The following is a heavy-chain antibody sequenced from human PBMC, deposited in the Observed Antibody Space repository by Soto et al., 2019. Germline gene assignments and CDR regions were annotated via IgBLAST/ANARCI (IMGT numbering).Heavy chain of an antibody. D-gene: IGHD3-16*01. J-gene: IGHJ5*02. Sequence: QVQLQESGPGLVKPSQTLSLTCTVSGGSISSGGYYWSWIRQHPGKGLEWIGYIYYSGSTYYNPPLKSRVTISVDTSKSQCSLKLTSVTAADTAVYYCARVGGINWFDPWGQGTLVTVSS. CDR2: IYYSGST. CDR3: ARVGGINWFDP. CDR1: GGSISSGGYY. V-gene: IGHV4-31*03.